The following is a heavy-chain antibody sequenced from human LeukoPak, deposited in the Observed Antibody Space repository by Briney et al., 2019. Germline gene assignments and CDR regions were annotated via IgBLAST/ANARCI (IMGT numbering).Heavy chain of an antibody. J-gene: IGHJ4*02. D-gene: IGHD5-18*01. CDR3: ARDEVGYGFDY. Sequence: GGSLRLSCAASGFTFSSYGMHWVRQAPGKGLEWVAVIWYDGSNKYYADSVKGRFTISRDNSKNTLYLQMNSLRVEDTAVYYCARDEVGYGFDYWGQGTLVTVSS. CDR2: IWYDGSNK. V-gene: IGHV3-33*01. CDR1: GFTFSSYG.